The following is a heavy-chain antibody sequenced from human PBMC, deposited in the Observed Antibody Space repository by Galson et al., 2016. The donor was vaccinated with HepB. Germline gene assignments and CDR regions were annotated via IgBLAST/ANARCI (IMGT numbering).Heavy chain of an antibody. V-gene: IGHV3-74*01. CDR2: ISSDGSIT. J-gene: IGHJ5*02. CDR1: GFTFSTYW. Sequence: SLRLSCAASGFTFSTYWMHWVRQVPGKGLVWVSLISSDGSITIYAYSVKGRFTISRDNAKNTLYVQMNSLRADDTAVYYCATVGRKWELMSWGQGTLVTVSS. D-gene: IGHD4-23*01. CDR3: ATVGRKWELMS.